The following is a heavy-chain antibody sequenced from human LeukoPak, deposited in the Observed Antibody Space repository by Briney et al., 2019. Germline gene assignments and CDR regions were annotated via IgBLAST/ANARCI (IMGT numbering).Heavy chain of an antibody. CDR1: GFTFNRNN. V-gene: IGHV3-48*01. CDR3: ARETILAVAGDF. D-gene: IGHD6-19*01. CDR2: ISSTSITM. J-gene: IGHJ4*02. Sequence: GGSLRLSCAASGFTFNRNNMNWVRQAPGKGLEWVSYISSTSITMYYADSVKGRFTISRDNAKNSLYLQMDSLRADDTAVYYCARETILAVAGDFWGQGTLVTVSS.